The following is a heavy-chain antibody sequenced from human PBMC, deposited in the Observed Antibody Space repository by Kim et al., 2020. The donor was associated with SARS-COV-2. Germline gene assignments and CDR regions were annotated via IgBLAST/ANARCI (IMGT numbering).Heavy chain of an antibody. J-gene: IGHJ6*02. V-gene: IGHV3-53*01. Sequence: GGSLRLSCAASGFTVSSNYMSWVRQAPGKGLEWVSVIYSGGSTYYADAVKGRFTISRDNSKNTLYLQMNSLRAEDTAVYYCGRDAMTYGMDVWGQGTTVTVSS. CDR1: GFTVSSNY. CDR2: IYSGGST. D-gene: IGHD2-21*02. CDR3: GRDAMTYGMDV.